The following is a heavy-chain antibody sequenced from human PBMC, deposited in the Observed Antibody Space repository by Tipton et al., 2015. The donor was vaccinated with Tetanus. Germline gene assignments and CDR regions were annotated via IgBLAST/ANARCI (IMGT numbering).Heavy chain of an antibody. Sequence: TLSLTCAVSGGSISSGGYYWSWIRQHPGKGLEWIGDIYNSGSTYYNPSLKSRVTILVDTTKNQFSLKLKSVTAADTAVYYYARDQARGARGWNYFDYWGQGSLVPVSS. J-gene: IGHJ4*02. D-gene: IGHD1-26*01. CDR3: ARDQARGARGWNYFDY. CDR1: GGSISSGGYY. V-gene: IGHV4-31*11. CDR2: IYNSGST.